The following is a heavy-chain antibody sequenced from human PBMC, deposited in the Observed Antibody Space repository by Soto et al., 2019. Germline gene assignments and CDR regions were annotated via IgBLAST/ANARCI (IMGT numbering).Heavy chain of an antibody. V-gene: IGHV1-24*01. J-gene: IGHJ6*02. CDR2: FGPEDGET. Sequence: ASVKVSCKVSGYTLTELSMHWVRQAPGKGLEWMGGFGPEDGETIYAQKFQGRVTMTEDTSTDTAYMELSSLRSEDTAVYYCATDLKRSYYYGMDVWGQGTTVTVSS. CDR1: GYTLTELS. CDR3: ATDLKRSYYYGMDV.